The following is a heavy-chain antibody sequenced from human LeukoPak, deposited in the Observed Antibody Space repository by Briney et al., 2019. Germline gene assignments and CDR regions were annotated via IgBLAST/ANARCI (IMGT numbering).Heavy chain of an antibody. CDR3: ARVRFLEWAPDDNYYYMDV. V-gene: IGHV1-69*05. CDR1: GGTFSSYA. CDR2: IIPIFGTA. D-gene: IGHD3-3*01. J-gene: IGHJ6*03. Sequence: SVKVSCKASGGTFSSYAISWVRQAPGPGLEWMGRIIPIFGTANYAQKFQGRVTITTDESTSTAYMELSSLRSEDTAVYYCARVRFLEWAPDDNYYYMDVWGKGTTVTVSS.